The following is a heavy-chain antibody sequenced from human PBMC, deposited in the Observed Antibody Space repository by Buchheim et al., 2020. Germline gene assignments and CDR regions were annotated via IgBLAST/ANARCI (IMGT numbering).Heavy chain of an antibody. J-gene: IGHJ4*02. CDR3: AKGSYGYFPDY. CDR1: GFTFRSYS. D-gene: IGHD5-18*01. CDR2: ISSASTTI. V-gene: IGHV3-48*04. Sequence: EVQLVESGGGLVQPGGSLRLSCAASGFTFRSYSMNWVRQAPGKGLERVSFISSASTTIYYADSVKGRFTISRDNAKNTLYLQMNSLRAEDTAVYYCAKGSYGYFPDYWGQGTL.